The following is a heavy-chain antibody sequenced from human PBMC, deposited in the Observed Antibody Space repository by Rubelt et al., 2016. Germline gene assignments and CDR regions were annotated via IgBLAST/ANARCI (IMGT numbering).Heavy chain of an antibody. CDR2: TQYSGST. J-gene: IGHJ4*02. CDR3: ARHPTALDIYYFDY. Sequence: QLQLQESGPGLVKPSETPSLTCTVSGASISSRSYFWGWIRQPPGKGLEWIGSTQYSGSTYYNAVLKSRATISVDTSKNQFARKLSSVTAADTAVYYGARHPTALDIYYFDYWGQGTLVTVSS. CDR1: GASISSRSYF. D-gene: IGHD5-18*01. V-gene: IGHV4-39*01.